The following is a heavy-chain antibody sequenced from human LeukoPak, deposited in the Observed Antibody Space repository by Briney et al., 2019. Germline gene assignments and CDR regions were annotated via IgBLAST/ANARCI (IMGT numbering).Heavy chain of an antibody. CDR3: AGSSSWYRQGDY. J-gene: IGHJ4*02. CDR1: GFTFGSYV. V-gene: IGHV3-23*01. Sequence: GGSLRLSCAASGFTFGSYVMSWVRQAPGKGLEWVSTISGSGGSTYYADSVKGRFTISRDSSKNTLYLQMNSLRAGDTAVYYCAGSSSWYRQGDYWGQGTLVTVSS. CDR2: ISGSGGST. D-gene: IGHD6-13*01.